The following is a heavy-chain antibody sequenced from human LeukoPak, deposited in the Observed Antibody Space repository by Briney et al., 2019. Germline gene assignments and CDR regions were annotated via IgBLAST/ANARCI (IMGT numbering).Heavy chain of an antibody. V-gene: IGHV3-33*08. CDR2: IWYDGSNK. CDR1: GFTFTSYG. D-gene: IGHD2-2*02. Sequence: GGPLRLSCAASGFTFTSYGMHWVRQAPGKGLEWVAVIWYDGSNKYYADSVKGRFTISRDSSKNTLFLQMNSLRAEDTAVYYCARGWPIPATHPIDYWGQGALVTVSS. J-gene: IGHJ4*02. CDR3: ARGWPIPATHPIDY.